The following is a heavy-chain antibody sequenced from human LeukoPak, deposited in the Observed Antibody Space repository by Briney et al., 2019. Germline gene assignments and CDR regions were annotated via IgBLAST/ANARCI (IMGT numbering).Heavy chain of an antibody. CDR2: INPNSGGT. Sequence: ASVKVSCKASGYTFTGYYMHWVRQAPGQGLEWMGWINPNSGGTHNAQNFQGRVTMTRDTPISTAYMELSRLRSDDTAVYYCARALQNYYDSSGPTQYFGYWGQGTLVTVSS. D-gene: IGHD3-22*01. J-gene: IGHJ4*02. CDR3: ARALQNYYDSSGPTQYFGY. V-gene: IGHV1-2*02. CDR1: GYTFTGYY.